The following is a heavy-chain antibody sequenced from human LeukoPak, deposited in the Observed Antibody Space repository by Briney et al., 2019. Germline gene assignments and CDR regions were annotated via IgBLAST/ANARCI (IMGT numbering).Heavy chain of an antibody. CDR2: IRYDGSNK. D-gene: IGHD6-19*01. J-gene: IGHJ4*02. V-gene: IGHV3-30*02. CDR3: ASLAVAGTGFDY. Sequence: PGGSLRLSCAASGFTFSSYGMHWVRQAPGKGLEWVAFIRYDGSNKYYADSVKGRFTISRDNSKNTLYLQMNSLRAEDTAVYYCASLAVAGTGFDYWGQGTLVTVSS. CDR1: GFTFSSYG.